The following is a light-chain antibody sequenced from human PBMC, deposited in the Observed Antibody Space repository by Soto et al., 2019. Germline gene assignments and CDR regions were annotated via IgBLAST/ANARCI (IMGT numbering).Light chain of an antibody. Sequence: QSVLTQPPSASGTPGQRVTISCSGSSSNIGSNYVYWYQQLPGTAPKLLIYRNNQRPSGVPDRFSGSKSGTSASLAISGLRSEDEVDYYCAAWDDSLHVVFGGGTKLTVL. CDR2: RNN. J-gene: IGLJ2*01. CDR1: SSNIGSNY. CDR3: AAWDDSLHVV. V-gene: IGLV1-47*01.